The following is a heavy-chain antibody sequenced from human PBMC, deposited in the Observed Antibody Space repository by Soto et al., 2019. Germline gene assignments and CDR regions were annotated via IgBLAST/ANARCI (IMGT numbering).Heavy chain of an antibody. CDR2: IKQDGSEK. CDR3: ARRRWLVGDY. J-gene: IGHJ4*02. V-gene: IGHV3-7*01. D-gene: IGHD6-19*01. CDR1: GFTFSNFW. Sequence: PGGSLRLSCAASGFTFSNFWMTWVRQAPGKGLEWVANIKQDGSEKYYVDSVKGRFTISRDNAKNSLYLQMDSLRAEDTAVYYCARRRWLVGDYWGQGSLVTVSS.